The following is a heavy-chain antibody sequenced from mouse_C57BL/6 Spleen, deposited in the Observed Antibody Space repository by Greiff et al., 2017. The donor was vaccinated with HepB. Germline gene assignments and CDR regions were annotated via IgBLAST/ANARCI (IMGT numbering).Heavy chain of an antibody. J-gene: IGHJ2*01. CDR3: ARLGDGYEDY. CDR1: GYTFTDYN. V-gene: IGHV1-18*01. Sequence: EVQLQQSGPELVKPGASVKIPCKASGYTFTDYNMDWVKQSHGKSLEWIGDINPNNGGTSYNQKFKGKATLTVDKSSSTAYMELRSLTSEDTAVYYCARLGDGYEDYWGQGTTLTVSS. CDR2: INPNNGGT. D-gene: IGHD2-2*01.